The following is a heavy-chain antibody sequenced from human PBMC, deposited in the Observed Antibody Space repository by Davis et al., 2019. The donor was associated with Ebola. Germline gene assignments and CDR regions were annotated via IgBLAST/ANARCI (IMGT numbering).Heavy chain of an antibody. CDR1: GFTFSSYE. CDR3: ARAPTEYSSGWYLKDGFDY. D-gene: IGHD6-19*01. CDR2: ISSSGSTI. J-gene: IGHJ4*02. Sequence: GESLKISCAASGFTFSSYEMNWVRQAPGKGLEWVSYISSSGSTIYYADSVKGRFTISRDNAKNSLYLQMNSLRAEDTAVYYCARAPTEYSSGWYLKDGFDYWGQGTLVTVSS. V-gene: IGHV3-48*03.